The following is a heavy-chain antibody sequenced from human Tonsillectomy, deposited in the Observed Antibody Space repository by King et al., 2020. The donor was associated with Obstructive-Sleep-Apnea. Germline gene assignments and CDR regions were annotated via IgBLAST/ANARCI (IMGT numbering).Heavy chain of an antibody. D-gene: IGHD2-15*01. CDR1: GFTFSSHW. CDR2: INSDGRTT. J-gene: IGHJ4*02. CDR3: ARVRAGGLDY. Sequence: VQLVESGGGLVQPGGSLRLSCAASGFTFSSHWMHWVRQAPGKGLVWVSRINSDGRTTTYADSVKGRFTISRDNAKNTLFLQMNSLRVEDTAVYYCARVRAGGLDYWGQGTLVTVSS. V-gene: IGHV3-74*01.